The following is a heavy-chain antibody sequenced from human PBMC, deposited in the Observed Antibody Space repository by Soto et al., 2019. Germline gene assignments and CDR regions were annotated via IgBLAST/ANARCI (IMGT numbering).Heavy chain of an antibody. CDR3: ARGGAGSGWDAGYYYYGMDV. Sequence: QVQLVESGGGVVQPGRSLRLSCAASGFTFSSYAMHWVRQAPGKGLEWVAVISYDGSNKYYADPVKGRFTISRDNSKNTLYLQMNSLRAEDTAVYYCARGGAGSGWDAGYYYYGMDVCGQGTTVTVSS. D-gene: IGHD6-19*01. V-gene: IGHV3-30-3*01. J-gene: IGHJ6*02. CDR1: GFTFSSYA. CDR2: ISYDGSNK.